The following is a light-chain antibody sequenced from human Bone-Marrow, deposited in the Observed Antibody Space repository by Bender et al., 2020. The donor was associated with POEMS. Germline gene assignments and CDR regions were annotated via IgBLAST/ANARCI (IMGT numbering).Light chain of an antibody. CDR2: EGS. CDR3: SSYSSTNTFV. J-gene: IGLJ1*01. Sequence: QSALAQPASVSGSPGQSITISCTGTSNDIGGYTYVSWYQQHPGKAPKLIIYEGSKRPSGISNRFSGSKSGNTASLTISGLHTEDEADYYCSSYSSTNTFVFGTGTKVTVL. CDR1: SNDIGGYTY. V-gene: IGLV2-14*01.